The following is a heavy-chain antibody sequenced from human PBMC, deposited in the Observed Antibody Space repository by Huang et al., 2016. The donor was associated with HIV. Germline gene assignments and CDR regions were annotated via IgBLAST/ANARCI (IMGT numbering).Heavy chain of an antibody. V-gene: IGHV2-5*01. J-gene: IGHJ4*02. Sequence: QITLKESGPMLVKPKQTLTVTCTFSGFSLSSTGVGVGWIRQPPGKALEWLALVYGNDERRYSPSLKTRLTITKDTSKNQVLLTMTNVDPTDTGTYYCARRFTSGSFDYWGQGTLVTVSS. D-gene: IGHD3-10*01. CDR2: VYGNDER. CDR3: ARRFTSGSFDY. CDR1: GFSLSSTGVG.